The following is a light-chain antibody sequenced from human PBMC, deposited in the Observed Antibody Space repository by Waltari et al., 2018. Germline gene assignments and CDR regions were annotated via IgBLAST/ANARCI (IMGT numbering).Light chain of an antibody. V-gene: IGLV4-69*01. CDR1: SGHSTNI. J-gene: IGLJ3*02. Sequence: QLVLTQSPSASASLGASVKLTCTLSSGHSTNIIAWHQQQPGKGPRYLMKVNSDGSHSKGDQIPDRFSGSSSGAEHSLTIASLQSEDEADYYCQTGGHGTWVFGGGTKLTVL. CDR3: QTGGHGTWV. CDR2: VNSDGSH.